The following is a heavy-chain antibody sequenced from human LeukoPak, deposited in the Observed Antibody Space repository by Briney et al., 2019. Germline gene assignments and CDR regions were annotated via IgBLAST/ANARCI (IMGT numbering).Heavy chain of an antibody. D-gene: IGHD3-22*01. CDR2: IYYSGST. Sequence: SETLSLTCAVSGGSISSGGYYWSWIRQHPGKGLEWIGYIYYSGSTYYNPSLKSRVTISVDTSKNQFSLKLSSVTAADTAVYYCARGTEYYYDSSGYYCYYFDYWGQGTLVTVSS. CDR1: GGSISSGGYY. CDR3: ARGTEYYYDSSGYYCYYFDY. V-gene: IGHV4-31*11. J-gene: IGHJ4*02.